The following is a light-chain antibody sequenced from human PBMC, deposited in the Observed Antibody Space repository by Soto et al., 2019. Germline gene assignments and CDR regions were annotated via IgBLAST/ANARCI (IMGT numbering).Light chain of an antibody. CDR3: SSYTSSSTQV. Sequence: QSALTQPASVSGSPGQSITISCTGTSSDVGGYNYVSWYQQHPGKAPKLMIYEVSNRPSGVSNRFSGSKSSNTASLTISGPQAEDEADYYCSSYTSSSTQVFGGGTKVTVL. CDR1: SSDVGGYNY. V-gene: IGLV2-14*01. J-gene: IGLJ1*01. CDR2: EVS.